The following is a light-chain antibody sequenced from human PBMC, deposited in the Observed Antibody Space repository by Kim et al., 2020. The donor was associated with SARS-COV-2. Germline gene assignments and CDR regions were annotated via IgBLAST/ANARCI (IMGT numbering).Light chain of an antibody. CDR2: KAS. CDR1: QTIGDF. V-gene: IGKV1-5*03. CDR3: QKYKTTSRT. Sequence: DIQMTQSPSTLSASVGDRVTITCRASQTIGDFLAWHQQKPGEAPKLLIYKASSLESGVPSRFTGSGSGTDFTLTINSLQPDDFASYYCQKYKTTSRTFGQGTKVDIK. J-gene: IGKJ1*01.